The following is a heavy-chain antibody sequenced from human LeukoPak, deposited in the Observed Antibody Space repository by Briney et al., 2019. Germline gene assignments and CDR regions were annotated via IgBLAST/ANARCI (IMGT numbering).Heavy chain of an antibody. J-gene: IGHJ5*02. D-gene: IGHD6-13*01. V-gene: IGHV4-4*07. CDR3: ARDFQAEPSSWFNNWFDP. CDR2: IYTSGST. CDR1: GGSISSYY. Sequence: MTSETLSLTCTVSGGSISSYYWSCLRQPAGKGLEWIGRIYTSGSTNYNPSLKSRVTMSVDTSKNQFSLKLSSVTAADTAVYYCARDFQAEPSSWFNNWFDPWGQGTRVTVSS.